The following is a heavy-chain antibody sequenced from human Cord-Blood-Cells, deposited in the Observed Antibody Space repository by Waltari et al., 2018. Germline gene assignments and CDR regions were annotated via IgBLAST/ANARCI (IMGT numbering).Heavy chain of an antibody. D-gene: IGHD7-27*01. CDR1: GYTFTGYY. J-gene: IGHJ4*02. V-gene: IGHV1-2*04. CDR3: ARGSGELGIDY. Sequence: QVQLVQSGAEVKKPGASVKVSCKASGYTFTGYYMHWVRQAPGQGLEWVGWINPNRGGTNYAQKFQGWVTMTRDTSISTAYMELSRLGSDDTAVYYCARGSGELGIDYWGQGTLVTVSS. CDR2: INPNRGGT.